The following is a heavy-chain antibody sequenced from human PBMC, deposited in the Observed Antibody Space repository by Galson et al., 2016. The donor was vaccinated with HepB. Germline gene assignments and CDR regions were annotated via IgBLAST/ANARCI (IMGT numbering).Heavy chain of an antibody. CDR3: ARLILTDGRHAFDI. CDR2: ISFYGGSNT. CDR1: GFTFSDYY. Sequence: SLRLSCAASGFTFSDYYMSWIRQAPGKGLEWVSFISFYGGSNTNYADSVKGRSTISRDNAKNSLFLQMNSLTAEDTAVYYCARLILTDGRHAFDIWGQGTKVTVSS. J-gene: IGHJ3*02. V-gene: IGHV3-11*06. D-gene: IGHD3-9*01.